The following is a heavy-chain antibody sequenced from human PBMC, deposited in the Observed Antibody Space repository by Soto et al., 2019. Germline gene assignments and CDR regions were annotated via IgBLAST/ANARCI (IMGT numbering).Heavy chain of an antibody. J-gene: IGHJ4*02. CDR1: GFTFTSAA. V-gene: IGHV1-58*01. D-gene: IGHD2-8*01. Sequence: SVKVSCKASGFTFTSAAFQWVRQARGQRLEWIGWIAVGSGYTNYAQRFQDRVTLTRDMSTATTYMELSRLTSEDTAIYYCAADATAWQQMVPSDYWGQGTLVTVSS. CDR2: IAVGSGYT. CDR3: AADATAWQQMVPSDY.